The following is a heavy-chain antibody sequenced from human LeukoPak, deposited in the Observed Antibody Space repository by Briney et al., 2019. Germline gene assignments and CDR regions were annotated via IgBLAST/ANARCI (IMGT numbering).Heavy chain of an antibody. V-gene: IGHV3-21*01. CDR2: ISSSSSYI. Sequence: GGSLRLSCAASGFTFSSYSMNWVRQAPGKGLEWVSSISSSSSYIYYADSVKGRFTISRDNAKNSLYLQMNSLRVEDTAIYYCARDPYNGAYSEGYYYYYMDVWGKGTTVTVSS. D-gene: IGHD1-1*01. CDR3: ARDPYNGAYSEGYYYYYMDV. J-gene: IGHJ6*03. CDR1: GFTFSSYS.